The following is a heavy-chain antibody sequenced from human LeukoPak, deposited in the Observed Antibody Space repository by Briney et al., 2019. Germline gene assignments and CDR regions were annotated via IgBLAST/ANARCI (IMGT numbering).Heavy chain of an antibody. Sequence: GGSLRLSCAASGFTVSTNYMSWVRQVSGEGLEFVSLISTGGTTYYADSVKGRFTISSDNSKNTLYLQMNSLRAEDTAWDYCARVRSDSSGWYGFDYWGQGTLVTVPP. D-gene: IGHD6-19*01. CDR2: ISTGGTT. CDR1: GFTVSTNY. J-gene: IGHJ4*02. CDR3: ARVRSDSSGWYGFDY. V-gene: IGHV3-53*01.